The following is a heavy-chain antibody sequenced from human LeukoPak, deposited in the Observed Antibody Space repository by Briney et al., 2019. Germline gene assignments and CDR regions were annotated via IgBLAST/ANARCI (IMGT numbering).Heavy chain of an antibody. J-gene: IGHJ5*02. D-gene: IGHD1-26*01. CDR3: ARDDGMGAERYNWFDP. V-gene: IGHV4-61*02. CDR2: IYTSAST. Sequence: SETLSLTCTVSGGSISSGSYYWSWIRQPAGKGLEWIGRIYTSASTNYNPSLKSRVTISVDTSKNQFSLKLSSVTAADTAVYYCARDDGMGAERYNWFDPWGQGTLVTVSS. CDR1: GGSISSGSYY.